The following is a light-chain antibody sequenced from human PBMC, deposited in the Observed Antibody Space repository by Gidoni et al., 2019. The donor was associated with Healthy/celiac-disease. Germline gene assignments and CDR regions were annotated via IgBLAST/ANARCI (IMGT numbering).Light chain of an antibody. Sequence: QSALTQPASGSGSPGQSITISCTGTSSDVGGYNYVSWYQQHPGKAPKLMIYDVSNRPSGVSNRFSGSKSGNTASLTISGLQAEDEADYYCSSYTSSSTLDVFGGGTQLTVL. V-gene: IGLV2-14*01. CDR1: SSDVGGYNY. J-gene: IGLJ7*01. CDR3: SSYTSSSTLDV. CDR2: DVS.